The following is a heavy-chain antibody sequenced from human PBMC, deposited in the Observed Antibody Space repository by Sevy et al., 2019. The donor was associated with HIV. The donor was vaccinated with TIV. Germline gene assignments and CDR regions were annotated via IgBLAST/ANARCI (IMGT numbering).Heavy chain of an antibody. CDR2: IFYSGRT. D-gene: IGHD3-10*01. J-gene: IGHJ4*02. CDR1: GASISRSSYD. V-gene: IGHV4-39*01. Sequence: SETLSLTCTVSGASISRSSYDWGWIRQPPGKGLEWVGSIFYSGRTQYNPALNSRVTIYADTSKNQFSLTLSSVTVADTAVYYFARHGGLVDRAFDFWGQGALVTVSS. CDR3: ARHGGLVDRAFDF.